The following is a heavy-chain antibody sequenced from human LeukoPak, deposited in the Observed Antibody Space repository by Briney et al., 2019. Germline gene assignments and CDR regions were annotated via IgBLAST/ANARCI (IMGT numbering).Heavy chain of an antibody. CDR1: GYTFTGYY. V-gene: IGHV1-2*02. J-gene: IGHJ4*02. D-gene: IGHD5-18*01. CDR2: INPNSGGT. Sequence: ASVKVSCKASGYTFTGYYMHWVRQAPGQGLEWMGWINPNSGGTNYAQKFQGRVTMTRDTSISTAYMELSRLRSDDTAVYYCARDRTRYISRLDYWGQGTLVTVSS. CDR3: ARDRTRYISRLDY.